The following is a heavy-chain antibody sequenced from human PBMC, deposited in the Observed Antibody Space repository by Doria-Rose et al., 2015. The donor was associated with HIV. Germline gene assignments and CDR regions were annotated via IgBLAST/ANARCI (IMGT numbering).Heavy chain of an antibody. D-gene: IGHD6-6*01. CDR2: IYYSGST. V-gene: IGHV4-30-4*01. CDR3: AREEAARPLDY. J-gene: IGHJ4*02. Sequence: IRQPPGKGLEWIGYIYYSGSTYYNPSLKSRVTISVDTSKNQFSLKLSSVTAADTAVYYCAREEAARPLDYWGQGTLVTVSS.